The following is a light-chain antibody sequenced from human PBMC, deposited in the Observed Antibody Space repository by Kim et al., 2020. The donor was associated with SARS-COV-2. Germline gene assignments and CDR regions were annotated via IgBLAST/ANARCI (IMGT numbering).Light chain of an antibody. CDR2: ENN. CDR1: IGSSARNY. V-gene: IGLV6-57*01. Sequence: GKTVTMSCTRSIGSSARNYVQWYQQLPGSSPTVVIYENNRRPSGVPERFSGSLDRSSSSASLTISGLRTEDEADYYCQSYDRSNHVFGGGTKVTVL. CDR3: QSYDRSNHV. J-gene: IGLJ3*02.